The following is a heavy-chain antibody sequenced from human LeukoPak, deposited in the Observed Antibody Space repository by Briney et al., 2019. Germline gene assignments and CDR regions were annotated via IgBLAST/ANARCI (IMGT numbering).Heavy chain of an antibody. CDR1: GGSISSYY. D-gene: IGHD5-12*01. CDR3: AGSGYDSLFDY. Sequence: PSETLSLTCTVSGGSISSYYWSWIRQPPGKGLEWIGYIYYSGSTNYNPSLKSRVTISVDTSKNQFSLKLSSVTAADTAVYYCAGSGYDSLFDYWGQGTLVTVSS. V-gene: IGHV4-59*01. J-gene: IGHJ4*02. CDR2: IYYSGST.